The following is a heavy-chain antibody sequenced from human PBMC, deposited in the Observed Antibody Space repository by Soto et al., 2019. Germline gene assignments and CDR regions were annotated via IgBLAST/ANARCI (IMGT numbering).Heavy chain of an antibody. CDR3: SRDQRKAAGTYYYYCYGMHA. D-gene: IGHD6-13*01. J-gene: IGHJ6*02. V-gene: IGHV4-34*01. CDR1: GGSFSGNY. CDR2: INHSGIT. Sequence: SETLSLTCAVYGGSFSGNYWSWIRQPPGKGLEWIGDINHSGITNYNPSLKSRVTISVDTSKNQFSLKVSSVTAADTAVYYWSRDQRKAAGTYYYYCYGMHAWGQGTTVTVS.